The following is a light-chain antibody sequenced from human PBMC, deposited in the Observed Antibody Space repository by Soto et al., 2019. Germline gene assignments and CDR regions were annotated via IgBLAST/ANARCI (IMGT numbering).Light chain of an antibody. Sequence: QSVLTQPPSVSAAPGQKVTISCSGSSSNIGSDFVSWYQQLPGTAPQLLIYENNMRPSGIPDRFSGSKTATSATLGITGLQTGDEADYYGAAWDTSLSGGVFGGGTKLTVL. V-gene: IGLV1-51*02. J-gene: IGLJ3*02. CDR3: AAWDTSLSGGV. CDR1: SSNIGSDF. CDR2: ENN.